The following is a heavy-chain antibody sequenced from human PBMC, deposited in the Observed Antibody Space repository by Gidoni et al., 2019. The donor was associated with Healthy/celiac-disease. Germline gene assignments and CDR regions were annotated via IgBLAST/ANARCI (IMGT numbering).Heavy chain of an antibody. D-gene: IGHD4-4*01. CDR3: ARLTTGNTGVDY. CDR1: GGSFSGYY. V-gene: IGHV4-34*01. J-gene: IGHJ4*02. Sequence: QVQLQQWGAGLLKPSETLSLTCAVYGGSFSGYYWSWLSQPPEKGLEWIGEINHSGSTNYNPSLKSRVTISVDTSKNQFSLKLSSVTAADTAVYYCARLTTGNTGVDYWGQGTLVTVST. CDR2: INHSGST.